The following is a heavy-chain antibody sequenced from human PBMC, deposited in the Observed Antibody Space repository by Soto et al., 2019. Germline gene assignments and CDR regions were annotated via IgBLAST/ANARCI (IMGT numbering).Heavy chain of an antibody. CDR1: GYTFTSYG. CDR3: ARPTNSGSYYGDDAFDI. V-gene: IGHV1-18*01. D-gene: IGHD1-26*01. J-gene: IGHJ3*02. Sequence: QVQLVQSGAEVKKPGASVKVSCKASGYTFTSYGISWVRQAPGQGLEWMGWISAYNGNTNYAQKLQGRVTMTTDTSTNTAYMELRSLRSDDTAVYYCARPTNSGSYYGDDAFDIWGQGTMVTVAS. CDR2: ISAYNGNT.